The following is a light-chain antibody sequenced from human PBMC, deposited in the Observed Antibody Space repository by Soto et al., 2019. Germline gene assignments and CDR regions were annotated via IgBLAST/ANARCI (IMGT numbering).Light chain of an antibody. V-gene: IGKV3-20*01. CDR2: DAS. CDR3: QQYGSSPPFT. Sequence: EIVLTQSPGTLSLSPLERATLSCIASQSVRNNYLAWYQVRPGQAPRLLIYDASTKATAIPDRISGGGSGTDFTLTITGLEPEDLAVYYCQQYGSSPPFTFGQGTRLEI. J-gene: IGKJ5*01. CDR1: QSVRNNY.